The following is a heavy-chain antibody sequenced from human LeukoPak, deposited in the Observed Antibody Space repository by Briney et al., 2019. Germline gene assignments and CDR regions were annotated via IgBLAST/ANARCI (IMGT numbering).Heavy chain of an antibody. CDR3: ARAILLWFGGYYYMDV. J-gene: IGHJ6*03. D-gene: IGHD3-10*01. V-gene: IGHV3-48*01. CDR1: GFTFSSYS. Sequence: PGGSLRLSCAASGFTFSSYSMNWVRQAPGKGLEWVSYISSSSSTIYYADSVKGRFTISRDNAKNSLYLQMNSLRAEDTAVYYCARAILLWFGGYYYMDVWGKGTTVTVSS. CDR2: ISSSSSTI.